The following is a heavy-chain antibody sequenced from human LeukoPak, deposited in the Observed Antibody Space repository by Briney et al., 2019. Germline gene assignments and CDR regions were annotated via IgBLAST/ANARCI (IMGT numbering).Heavy chain of an antibody. D-gene: IGHD6-25*01. CDR3: ARDGAPAWQRLYYFDY. Sequence: GGSLRLSCAASGFTFSSYAMSWVRQAPGKGLEWVSAISGSGGSTYYADSVKGRFTISRDNSKNTLYLQMNSLRAEDTAVYYCARDGAPAWQRLYYFDYWGQGTLVTVSS. CDR1: GFTFSSYA. CDR2: ISGSGGST. J-gene: IGHJ4*02. V-gene: IGHV3-23*01.